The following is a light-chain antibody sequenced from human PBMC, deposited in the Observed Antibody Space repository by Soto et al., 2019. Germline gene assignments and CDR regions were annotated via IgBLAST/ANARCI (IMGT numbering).Light chain of an antibody. CDR2: GAS. J-gene: IGKJ1*01. V-gene: IGKV3-20*01. CDR3: QQHGSSPWM. CDR1: QSVSSNY. Sequence: EVVLTQSPGTLSLSPGERATLSCRPSQSVSSNYVAWYQQIPGQTPRLLLYGASSRATGIPDRFSGSGSGTDFTLTISRLEPEDFAVYYCQQHGSSPWMFGQGTKVDIK.